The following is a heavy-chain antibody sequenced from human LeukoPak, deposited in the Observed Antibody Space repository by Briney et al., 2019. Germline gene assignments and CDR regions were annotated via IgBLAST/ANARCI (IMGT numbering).Heavy chain of an antibody. V-gene: IGHV3-7*03. CDR1: GFTFSSYW. CDR2: IKQDGSEK. J-gene: IGHJ3*02. Sequence: GGSLRLSCAASGFTFSSYWMSWVRQAPGKGLEWVASIKQDGSEKYYVDSVKGRFTISRDNAKNSLYLQMNSLRAEDTALYYCARGKLGWDYTAAFDIWGQGTMVTVSS. D-gene: IGHD4-23*01. CDR3: ARGKLGWDYTAAFDI.